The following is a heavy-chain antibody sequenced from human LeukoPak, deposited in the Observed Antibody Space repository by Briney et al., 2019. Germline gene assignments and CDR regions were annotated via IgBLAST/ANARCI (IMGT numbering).Heavy chain of an antibody. D-gene: IGHD3-9*01. CDR3: ARWVVFYDILTGYTPFDY. CDR1: GGSVSSSYYY. V-gene: IGHV4-39*01. CDR2: IYYSGST. J-gene: IGHJ4*02. Sequence: SETLSLTCTVSGGSVSSSYYYWGWIRQPPGKGLEWIATIYYSGSTFCNPSLKSRVTISVDTSKNQFYLKLSSVTAAGTAIYYCARWVVFYDILTGYTPFDYWGQGILVTVSS.